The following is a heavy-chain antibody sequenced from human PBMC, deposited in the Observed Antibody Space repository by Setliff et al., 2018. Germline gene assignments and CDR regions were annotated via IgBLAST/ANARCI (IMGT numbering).Heavy chain of an antibody. J-gene: IGHJ3*01. CDR2: IYYSGTT. D-gene: IGHD3-22*01. V-gene: IGHV4-39*01. CDR3: ARAHRYFSDTSGYFYDQGRSAFDV. Sequence: SETLSLTCTVSGGSINSGSYYWSWIRQSAGKGLEWIATIYYSGTTYYNPSLKSRVTISMDTSNNQFSLKLSSVTAADTAVYYCARAHRYFSDTSGYFYDQGRSAFDVWGQGTMVTVSS. CDR1: GGSINSGSYY.